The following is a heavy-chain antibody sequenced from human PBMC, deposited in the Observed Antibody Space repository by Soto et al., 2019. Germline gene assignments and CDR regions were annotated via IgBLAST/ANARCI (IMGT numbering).Heavy chain of an antibody. V-gene: IGHV4-61*01. CDR2: IYYSGST. Sequence: QVQLQESGPGLVKPSETLSLTCTVSGGSVSSGSYYWSWIRQPPGKGLEWIGYIYYSGSTNYNPSLNSRVPVSVDTSKNQFSLKLSSVTAADTAVYYCARDYGYCSGGSCYSVGWFDPWGQGTLVTVSS. J-gene: IGHJ5*02. CDR1: GGSVSSGSYY. CDR3: ARDYGYCSGGSCYSVGWFDP. D-gene: IGHD2-15*01.